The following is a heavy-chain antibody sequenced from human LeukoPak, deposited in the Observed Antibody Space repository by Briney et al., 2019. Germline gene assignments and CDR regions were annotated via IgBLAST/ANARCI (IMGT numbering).Heavy chain of an antibody. J-gene: IGHJ4*02. V-gene: IGHV4-34*01. CDR2: INHSGST. CDR3: AVGSGWYRYYFDY. D-gene: IGHD6-19*01. Sequence: SETLSLTCAVYGGSFSGYYWSWIRQPPGKGLEWIGEINHSGSTNYNPSLKSRVTISVDTSKNQFSLKLSSVTAADTAVYYCAVGSGWYRYYFDYWGQGTLVTVSS. CDR1: GGSFSGYY.